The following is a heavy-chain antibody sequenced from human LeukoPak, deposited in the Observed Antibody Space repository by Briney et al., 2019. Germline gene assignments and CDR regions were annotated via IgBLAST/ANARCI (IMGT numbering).Heavy chain of an antibody. V-gene: IGHV4-59*08. CDR3: ARRIYDFWSGYPAGSDAFDI. CDR2: IYYSGST. D-gene: IGHD3-3*01. CDR1: GGSISSYY. Sequence: KTSETLSLTCTVSGGSISSYYWSWIRQPPGKGLEWIGYIYYSGSTNYNPSLKSRVTISVDTSKNQFSLKLSSVTAADTAVYYCARRIYDFWSGYPAGSDAFDIWGQGTMVTVSS. J-gene: IGHJ3*02.